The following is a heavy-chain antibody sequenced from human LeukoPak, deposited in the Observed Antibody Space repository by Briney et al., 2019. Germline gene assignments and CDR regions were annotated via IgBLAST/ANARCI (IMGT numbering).Heavy chain of an antibody. CDR3: AGYYYDSSGPTFDY. CDR1: GGSISSYY. CDR2: ICYSGST. V-gene: IGHV4-59*01. Sequence: SETLSLTCTVSGGSISSYYWSWIRQPPGKGLEWIGYICYSGSTNYNPSLKSRVTISVDTSKNQFSLKLSSVTAADTAVYYCAGYYYDSSGPTFDYWGQGTLVTVSS. D-gene: IGHD3-22*01. J-gene: IGHJ4*02.